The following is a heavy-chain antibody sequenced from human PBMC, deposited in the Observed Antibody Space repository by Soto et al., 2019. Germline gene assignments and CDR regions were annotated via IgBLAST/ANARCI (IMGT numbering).Heavy chain of an antibody. Sequence: WVTLSLTCAVSGGSISSSNWWSWIRQPPGKGLEWSGYIDYSGRTNYSPSLKSRVTISIDTSQKQFSLKLSSVTAADTAVYYCARDHRYCSSTSCPGGLDVWGQGTTVTVSS. D-gene: IGHD2-2*01. CDR3: ARDHRYCSSTSCPGGLDV. J-gene: IGHJ6*02. V-gene: IGHV4-61*01. CDR2: IDYSGRT. CDR1: GGSISSSNW.